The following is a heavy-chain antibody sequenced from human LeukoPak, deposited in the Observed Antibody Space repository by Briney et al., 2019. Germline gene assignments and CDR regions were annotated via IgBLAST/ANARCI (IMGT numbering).Heavy chain of an antibody. CDR1: GGSISSYY. D-gene: IGHD3-10*01. CDR2: IYYSGST. V-gene: IGHV4-59*12. J-gene: IGHJ4*02. Sequence: SETLSLTCTVSGGSISSYYWSWIRQPPGKGLEWIGYIYYSGSTNYNPSLKSRVTISVDTSKNQFSLKLSSVTAADTAVYYCARAIYGLGSYTLDYWGQGTLVTVSS. CDR3: ARAIYGLGSYTLDY.